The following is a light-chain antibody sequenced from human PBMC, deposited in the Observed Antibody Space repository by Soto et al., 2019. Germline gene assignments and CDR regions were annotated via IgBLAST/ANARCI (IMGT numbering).Light chain of an antibody. CDR2: DVS. V-gene: IGLV2-14*01. Sequence: QSVLTQPASVSGSPGQSITISCTGTSSDVGVFIFVSWYQQRPGRAPKLMIYDVSNRPSGVSNRFSGSKSGNTASLTISGLQADDDADYYCVSYTTSASYVFGTGTKVTVL. J-gene: IGLJ1*01. CDR3: VSYTTSASYV. CDR1: SSDVGVFIF.